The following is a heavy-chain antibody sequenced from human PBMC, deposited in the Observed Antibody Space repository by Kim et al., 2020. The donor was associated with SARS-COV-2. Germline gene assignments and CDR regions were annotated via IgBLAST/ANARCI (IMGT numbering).Heavy chain of an antibody. CDR3: GNGLGGMRDGMDV. CDR2: ISYDGSNK. V-gene: IGHV3-30*18. D-gene: IGHD3-10*01. J-gene: IGHJ6*02. CDR1: GFTFSSYG. Sequence: GGSLRLSCAASGFTFSSYGMHWVRQAPGKGLEWVAVISYDGSNKYYADSVKGRFTISRDNSKNTLYLQMNSLRAEDTAVYYCGNGLGGMRDGMDVWGQGTTVTVSS.